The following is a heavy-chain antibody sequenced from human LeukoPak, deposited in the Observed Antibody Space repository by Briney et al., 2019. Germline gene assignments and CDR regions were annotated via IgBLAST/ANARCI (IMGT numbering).Heavy chain of an antibody. V-gene: IGHV4-34*01. CDR1: GGSFSGYY. D-gene: IGHD2-2*01. Sequence: SETLSLTCAVYGGSFSGYYWSWIRQPPGKGLEWIGEINHSGSTNYNPSLKSRVTISVDTSKNQFSLKLRSVTAADTAVYYCARGGSCSSTSCYAILWFDPLGQGTLLTVSS. CDR3: ARGGSCSSTSCYAILWFDP. J-gene: IGHJ5*02. CDR2: INHSGST.